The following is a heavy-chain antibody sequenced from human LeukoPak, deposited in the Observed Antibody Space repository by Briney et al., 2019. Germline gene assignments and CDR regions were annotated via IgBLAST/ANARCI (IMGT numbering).Heavy chain of an antibody. J-gene: IGHJ4*02. CDR3: TTDNPPVQLERPVYFGNEY. D-gene: IGHD1-1*01. Sequence: GGSLRLSCTASGFTFGDYAMSWFRQAPGKGLEWVGFIRSKAYGGTTEYAASVKGRFTISRDDSKSIAYLQMNSLKTEDTAVYYCTTDNPPVQLERPVYFGNEYWGQGTLVTVSS. V-gene: IGHV3-49*03. CDR2: IRSKAYGGTT. CDR1: GFTFGDYA.